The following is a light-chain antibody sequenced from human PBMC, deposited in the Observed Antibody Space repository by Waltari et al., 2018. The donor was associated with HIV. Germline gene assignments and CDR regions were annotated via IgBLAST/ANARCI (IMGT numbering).Light chain of an antibody. CDR1: QSISAK. Sequence: EIVMTQSPPTLSVSPGQRVTLSCRASQSISAKVAWYQQRPGQAPRLLIYEAATRPTGIPARFSGSGSGTEFTLTISSLQSEDFATYFCQQYHSGPRGITFGQGTMLEIK. CDR2: EAA. V-gene: IGKV3-15*01. CDR3: QQYHSGPRGIT. J-gene: IGKJ2*01.